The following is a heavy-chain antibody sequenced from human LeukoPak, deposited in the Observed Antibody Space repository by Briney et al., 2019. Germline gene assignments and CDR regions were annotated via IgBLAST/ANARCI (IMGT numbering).Heavy chain of an antibody. CDR1: VCTLSSYA. D-gene: IGHD6-19*01. Sequence: ASVKVSCKASVCTLSSYAISWVRQAPGQGLEWMGGIIPIFGTANYAQKFQGRVTITTDESTSTAYMELSSLRSEDTAAYYCARPVSGWYGYYFDYWGQGTLVTVSS. CDR2: IIPIFGTA. J-gene: IGHJ4*02. CDR3: ARPVSGWYGYYFDY. V-gene: IGHV1-69*05.